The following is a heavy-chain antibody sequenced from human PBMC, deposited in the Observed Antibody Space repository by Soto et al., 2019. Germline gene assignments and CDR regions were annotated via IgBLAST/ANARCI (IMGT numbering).Heavy chain of an antibody. CDR1: GFTFSVYG. CDR2: VSYDGSIK. V-gene: IGHV3-30*18. Sequence: QVQLVESGGGVVQPGRSLRLSCAASGFTFSVYGMHWVRQAPGKGLEWVALVSYDGSIKYYADSVKGRFTISRDNSKNTLYLQMNSLRVEDTAVYYCAKDGSHLAVAGTSPTSYFYGLAVWVQGTTVTVSS. D-gene: IGHD6-19*01. CDR3: AKDGSHLAVAGTSPTSYFYGLAV. J-gene: IGHJ6*02.